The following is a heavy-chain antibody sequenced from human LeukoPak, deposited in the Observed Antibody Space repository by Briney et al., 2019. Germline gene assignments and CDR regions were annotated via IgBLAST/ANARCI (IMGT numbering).Heavy chain of an antibody. CDR3: ARGALPRIAAAGH. D-gene: IGHD6-13*01. CDR1: GDSISSGSYY. CDR2: IYNGGST. V-gene: IGHV4-61*02. Sequence: SQTLSLTCTVSGDSISSGSYYWTWIRQPAGKGLEWIGRIYNGGSTKYSPSLESRVTISVDTSKNQFSLKLSSVTAADTAVYYCARGALPRIAAAGHWGQGTLVTVSS. J-gene: IGHJ4*02.